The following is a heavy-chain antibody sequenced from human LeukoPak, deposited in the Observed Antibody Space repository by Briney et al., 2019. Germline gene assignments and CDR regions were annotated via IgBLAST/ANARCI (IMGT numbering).Heavy chain of an antibody. CDR1: GITFSSST. D-gene: IGHD4-23*01. Sequence: GGALRLSCAASGITFSSSTMTWVRQAPGKELEWVSYISGTTISTIYQADSVKGRFTISRDNAKNSVYLQMNILRAEDTAVYYCARVPPRGNDVTVGRYSYMDVWGKGTTVTVS. J-gene: IGHJ6*03. V-gene: IGHV3-48*01. CDR2: ISGTTISTI. CDR3: ARVPPRGNDVTVGRYSYMDV.